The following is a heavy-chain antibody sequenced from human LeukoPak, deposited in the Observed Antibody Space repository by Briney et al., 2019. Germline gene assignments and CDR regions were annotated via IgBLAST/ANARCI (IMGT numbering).Heavy chain of an antibody. CDR3: AGGLLWNYTFDP. V-gene: IGHV1-8*01. CDR2: MNPNSGNT. D-gene: IGHD1-7*01. J-gene: IGHJ5*02. Sequence: ASVKVSCKASGYTFTSYDINWVRRATGQGLEWMGWMNPNSGNTGYAQKFQGRVTMTRNTSINTAYMELRSLRSEDTAVYFCAGGLLWNYTFDPWGRGTLVTVSS. CDR1: GYTFTSYD.